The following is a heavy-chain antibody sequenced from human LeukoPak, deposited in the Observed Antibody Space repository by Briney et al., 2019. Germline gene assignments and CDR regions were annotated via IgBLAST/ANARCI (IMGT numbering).Heavy chain of an antibody. D-gene: IGHD6-6*01. J-gene: IGHJ5*02. CDR2: ISYDGSNK. CDR1: GFTFSSYA. Sequence: GGSLRLSCAASGFTFSSYAMHWGRQAPGKGLEWVAVISYDGSNKYYADSVKGRFTISRDNSKNTLYLQMNSRRGQDTAVYYCAREPRRSSSRWFDPWGQGTLVTVSS. V-gene: IGHV3-30*04. CDR3: AREPRRSSSRWFDP.